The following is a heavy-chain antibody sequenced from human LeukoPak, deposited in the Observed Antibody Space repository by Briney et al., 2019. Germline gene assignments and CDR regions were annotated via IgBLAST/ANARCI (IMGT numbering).Heavy chain of an antibody. Sequence: GASVKVSCKASGGTFSSYSISWVRQAPGEGLEWMGGIIPIFGTANYAQKFQGRVTITADESTSTAYMELSSLRSEDTAVYYCARDPYDSSGYYYWGQGTLVTVSS. V-gene: IGHV1-69*01. CDR2: IIPIFGTA. J-gene: IGHJ4*02. D-gene: IGHD3-22*01. CDR3: ARDPYDSSGYYY. CDR1: GGTFSSYS.